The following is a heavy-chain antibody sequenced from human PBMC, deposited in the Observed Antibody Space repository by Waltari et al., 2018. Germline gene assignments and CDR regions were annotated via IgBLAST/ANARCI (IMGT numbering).Heavy chain of an antibody. Sequence: VQLVESGGVVVQPGGSLKLSCAASGFTFDDYAMHWVRQAPGKGLEWVSLISWDGGSTYYADSVKGRFTISRDNSKNSLYLQMNSLRAEDTALYYCAKDTGGGPGAYYYYYGMDVWGQGTTVTVSS. J-gene: IGHJ6*02. CDR2: ISWDGGST. CDR3: AKDTGGGPGAYYYYYGMDV. V-gene: IGHV3-43D*04. D-gene: IGHD3-16*01. CDR1: GFTFDDYA.